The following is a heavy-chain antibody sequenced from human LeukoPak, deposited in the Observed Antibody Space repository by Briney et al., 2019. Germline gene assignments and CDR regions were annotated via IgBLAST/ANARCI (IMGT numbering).Heavy chain of an antibody. V-gene: IGHV1-69*13. Sequence: SVKVSCKASGGTFSSYAISWVRQAPGQGLEWMGGIIPIFGTANYAQKFQGRATITADESTSTAYMELSSLRSEDTAVYYCASTGSGDHSEYFQHWGQGTLVTVSS. CDR1: GGTFSSYA. CDR3: ASTGSGDHSEYFQH. D-gene: IGHD1-14*01. CDR2: IIPIFGTA. J-gene: IGHJ1*01.